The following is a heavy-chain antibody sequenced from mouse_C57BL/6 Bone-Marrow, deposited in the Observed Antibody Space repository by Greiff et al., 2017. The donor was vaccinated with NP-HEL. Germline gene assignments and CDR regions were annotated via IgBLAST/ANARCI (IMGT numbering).Heavy chain of an antibody. CDR1: GYTFTSYW. Sequence: VQLQQPGAELVKPGASVKLSCKASGYTFTSYWMQWVKQRPGQGLEWIGEIDPSDSYTNYNQKFKGKATLTVDTSSSTAYMQLSSLTSEDSAVYYCARDWDYYAMDYWGQGTSVTVSS. CDR3: ARDWDYYAMDY. V-gene: IGHV1-50*01. CDR2: IDPSDSYT. J-gene: IGHJ4*01. D-gene: IGHD4-1*01.